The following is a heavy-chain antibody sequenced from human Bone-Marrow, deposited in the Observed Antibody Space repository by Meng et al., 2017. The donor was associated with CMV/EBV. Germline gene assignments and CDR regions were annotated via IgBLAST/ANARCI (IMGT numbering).Heavy chain of an antibody. CDR1: GGSISSSSYY. V-gene: IGHV4-39*07. Sequence: SETLSLTCTVSGGSISSSSYYWGWIRQPPGKGLEWIGSIYYSGSTYYNPSLKSRVTISVDTSKNQFSLKLSSVTAADTAVYYCARGAGLDYWGQGTLVNVSS. J-gene: IGHJ4*02. CDR3: ARGAGLDY. CDR2: IYYSGST.